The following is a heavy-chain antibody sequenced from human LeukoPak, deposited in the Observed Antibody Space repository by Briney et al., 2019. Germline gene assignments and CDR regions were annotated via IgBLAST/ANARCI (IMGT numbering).Heavy chain of an antibody. CDR1: GFIFSSYG. CDR2: IRYDGSNK. J-gene: IGHJ4*02. V-gene: IGHV3-30*02. Sequence: GGSLRLSCAASGFIFSSYGMHWVRQTPGKGLEWVAFIRYDGSNKYYADSVKGRFTISRDNSKNTLYLQMNSLRAEDTAVYYCAKDEENYFDYWGQGTLVTVSS. CDR3: AKDEENYFDY.